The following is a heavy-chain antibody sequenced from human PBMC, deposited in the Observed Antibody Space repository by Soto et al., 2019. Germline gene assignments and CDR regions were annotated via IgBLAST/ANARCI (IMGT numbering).Heavy chain of an antibody. CDR1: GYTFTIYG. D-gene: IGHD4-17*01. CDR3: ATGVDYGDFEGFDF. Sequence: ASVKVSCKASGYTFTIYGISWVRQAPGQGLEWMGWVDPNGGGSNSAQKFQGSVTMTWDTSITTAYLDLTRLTTNDTATYFCATGVDYGDFEGFDFWGQGTWVTVSS. CDR2: VDPNGGGS. V-gene: IGHV1-2*04. J-gene: IGHJ4*02.